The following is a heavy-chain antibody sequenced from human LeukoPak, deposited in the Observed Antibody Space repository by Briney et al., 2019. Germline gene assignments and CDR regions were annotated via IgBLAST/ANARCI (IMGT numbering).Heavy chain of an antibody. D-gene: IGHD3-3*01. Sequence: SETLSLTCAVYGGSFSGYYWSWIRQPPGKGLEWIGEINHSGSTNYNPSLKSRVTISVDTSKNQFSLKLGSVTAADTAVYYCARGHQYYDFWSGYKAWFDPWGQGTLVTVSS. CDR1: GGSFSGYY. CDR2: INHSGST. CDR3: ARGHQYYDFWSGYKAWFDP. J-gene: IGHJ5*02. V-gene: IGHV4-34*01.